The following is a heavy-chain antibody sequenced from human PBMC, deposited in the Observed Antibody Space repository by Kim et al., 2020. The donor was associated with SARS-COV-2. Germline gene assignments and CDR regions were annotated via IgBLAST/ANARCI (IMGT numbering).Heavy chain of an antibody. Sequence: GGSLRLSCAASGFTFSSYEMNWVRQAPGKGLEWVSYISSSGSTIYYADSVKGRFTISRDNAKNSLYLQMNSLRAEDTAVYYCARDNVGGTTVVTPPTLGYWGQGTLVTVSS. CDR3: ARDNVGGTTVVTPPTLGY. D-gene: IGHD4-17*01. CDR1: GFTFSSYE. V-gene: IGHV3-48*03. J-gene: IGHJ4*02. CDR2: ISSSGSTI.